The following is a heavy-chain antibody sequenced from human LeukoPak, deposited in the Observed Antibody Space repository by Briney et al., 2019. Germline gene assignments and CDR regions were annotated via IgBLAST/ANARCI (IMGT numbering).Heavy chain of an antibody. CDR1: GFTFDDDT. V-gene: IGHV3-43*01. CDR2: ITWKSHRT. D-gene: IGHD3-3*01. J-gene: IGHJ4*02. Sequence: PGGSLRLSCAASGFTFDDDTMHWVRQTPGRALEWVSFITWKSHRTHYADSVKGRFTVSRDNSKDSLYLQMNSLRTEDTGLYHCASEVGYRSLGYLGQGTLVTVSS. CDR3: ASEVGYRSLGY.